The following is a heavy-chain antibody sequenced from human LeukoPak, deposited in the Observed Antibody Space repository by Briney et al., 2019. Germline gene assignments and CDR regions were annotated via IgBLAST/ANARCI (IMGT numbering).Heavy chain of an antibody. CDR1: GYTFTGYY. CDR2: SNPNSGGT. CDR3: ARGPFPGSTENNWFDP. Sequence: ASVKVSCKASGYTFTGYYMHWVRQAPGKGIEWMGWSNPNSGGTNYAQKFQGRVTMTRDTSISTAYMELSRLRSDDTAVYYCARGPFPGSTENNWFDPWGQGTLVTVSS. V-gene: IGHV1-2*02. D-gene: IGHD3-3*02. J-gene: IGHJ5*02.